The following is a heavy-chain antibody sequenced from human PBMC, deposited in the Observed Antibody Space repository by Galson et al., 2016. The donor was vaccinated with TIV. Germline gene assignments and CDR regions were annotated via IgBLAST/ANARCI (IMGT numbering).Heavy chain of an antibody. Sequence: ETLSLTCAVSSYSIGSGFFWGWIRQTPGKGLEWVGRFSTSGNTNYSPSLKSRVTISIDTSKNQFSLKLSSVTAADTAVYYCAREFESYENSRYYHYYMDVWGKGTTVTVSS. D-gene: IGHD3-22*01. V-gene: IGHV4-38-2*02. CDR1: SYSIGSGFF. CDR2: FSTSGNT. J-gene: IGHJ6*03. CDR3: AREFESYENSRYYHYYMDV.